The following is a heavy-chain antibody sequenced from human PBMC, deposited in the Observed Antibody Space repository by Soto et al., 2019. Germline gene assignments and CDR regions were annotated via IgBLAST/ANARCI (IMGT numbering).Heavy chain of an antibody. V-gene: IGHV4-39*01. CDR3: ARPHPITSRLGNWFDP. J-gene: IGHJ5*02. CDR2: IYYSGST. D-gene: IGHD3-16*01. Sequence: SETLSLTCTVSGGSISSSSYYWGWIRQPPGKGLEWIGSIYYSGSTYYNPSLKSRVTISVDTSKNQFSLKLSSVTAADTAVYYCARPHPITSRLGNWFDPWGQGALVTVSS. CDR1: GGSISSSSYY.